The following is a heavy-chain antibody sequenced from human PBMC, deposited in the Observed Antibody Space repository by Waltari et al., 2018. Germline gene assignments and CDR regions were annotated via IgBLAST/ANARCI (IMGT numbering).Heavy chain of an antibody. V-gene: IGHV3-66*01. Sequence: EVQLVESGGDLVQPGGSLRLSCAASGFTVSNNYMSWVRQAPGKGLEWVSLIYSGGTTYYPDSVKGRFTISRDKSNNTLYLQMNSLRAEDTSVYYCSTRHYWGQGTLVTVSS. CDR3: STRHY. CDR2: IYSGGTT. J-gene: IGHJ4*02. CDR1: GFTVSNNY.